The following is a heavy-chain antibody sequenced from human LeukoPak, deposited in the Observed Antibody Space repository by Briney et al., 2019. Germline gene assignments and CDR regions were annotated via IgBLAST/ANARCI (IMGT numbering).Heavy chain of an antibody. J-gene: IGHJ4*02. CDR2: IYYSGST. CDR3: ARGGRYDFWSGYYTGPTYYSDY. D-gene: IGHD3-3*01. CDR1: GGSISSYY. Sequence: SETLSLTCTVSGGSISSYYWSWIRQPPGKGLEWIGYIYYSGSTNYNPSLKSRVTISVDTSKNQFSLKLSSVTAADTAVYYCARGGRYDFWSGYYTGPTYYSDYWGQGTLVTVSS. V-gene: IGHV4-59*01.